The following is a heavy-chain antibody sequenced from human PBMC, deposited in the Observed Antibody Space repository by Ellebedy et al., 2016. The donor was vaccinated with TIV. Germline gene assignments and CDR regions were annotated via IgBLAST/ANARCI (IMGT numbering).Heavy chain of an antibody. V-gene: IGHV3-13*01. D-gene: IGHD1-14*01. J-gene: IGHJ4*02. CDR2: IGSAGHT. CDR1: GFTFSNYD. CDR3: ARATEGFDY. Sequence: GESLKISCAASGFTFSNYDMHWVRQATGEGPEWVSAIGSAGHTYYPGSVKGRFTISRENAKNSLYLQMNSLRVGDTAIYYCARATEGFDYWGQGTLVTVSS.